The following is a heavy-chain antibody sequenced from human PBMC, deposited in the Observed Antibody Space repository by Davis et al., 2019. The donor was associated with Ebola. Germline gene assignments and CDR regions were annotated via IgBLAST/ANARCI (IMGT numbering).Heavy chain of an antibody. V-gene: IGHV1-18*04. D-gene: IGHD1-1*01. J-gene: IGHJ4*02. CDR3: ARAQFPTTSDH. CDR2: INPHNGNT. CDR1: GYTFTNYG. Sequence: ASVKVSCKASGYTFTNYGITWVRQAPGQGLEWMGWINPHNGNTNYAQSVQGRVTMTTDTSTTTAYMEVGSLRSDDTAGYYCARAQFPTTSDHWGQGTLVTVSS.